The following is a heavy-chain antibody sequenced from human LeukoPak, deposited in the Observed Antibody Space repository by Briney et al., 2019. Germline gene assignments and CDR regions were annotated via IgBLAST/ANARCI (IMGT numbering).Heavy chain of an antibody. CDR1: GFTFSSYW. D-gene: IGHD3-10*01. J-gene: IGHJ6*02. Sequence: GGSLRLSCAASGFTFSSYWMSWVRQAPGKGLEWVSAISGSGGSTYYADSVKGRFTISRDNSKNTLYLQMNSLRAEDTAVYYCAKDLSGSPYYYYGMDVWGQGTTVTVSS. CDR3: AKDLSGSPYYYYGMDV. V-gene: IGHV3-23*01. CDR2: ISGSGGST.